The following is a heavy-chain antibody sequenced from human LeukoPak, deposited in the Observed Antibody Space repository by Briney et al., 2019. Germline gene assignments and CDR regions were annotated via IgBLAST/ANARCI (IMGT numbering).Heavy chain of an antibody. CDR2: VDPEDGET. V-gene: IGHV1-69-2*01. Sequence: ASVKVSCKVSGYTFTDYYMHWVQQAPGKGLEWMGLVDPEDGETIYAEKFQGRVTITADTSTDTAYTELSSLRSEDTAVYYCATEASYYYDSSGYSSSFDCWGQGTLVTVSS. D-gene: IGHD3-22*01. CDR1: GYTFTDYY. J-gene: IGHJ4*02. CDR3: ATEASYYYDSSGYSSSFDC.